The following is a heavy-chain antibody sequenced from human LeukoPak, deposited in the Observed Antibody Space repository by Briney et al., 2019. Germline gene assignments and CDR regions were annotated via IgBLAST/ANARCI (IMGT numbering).Heavy chain of an antibody. CDR3: ARGYDSSGYYYYFDY. Sequence: PGGSLRLSCAASGFTVSSNYMSWVRQAPGKGLEWVSVIYSGGSTCYADSVKGRFTISRDNSKNTLYLQMNSLRAEDTAVYYCARGYDSSGYYYYFDYWGQGTLVTVSS. V-gene: IGHV3-66*01. J-gene: IGHJ4*02. CDR2: IYSGGST. D-gene: IGHD3-22*01. CDR1: GFTVSSNY.